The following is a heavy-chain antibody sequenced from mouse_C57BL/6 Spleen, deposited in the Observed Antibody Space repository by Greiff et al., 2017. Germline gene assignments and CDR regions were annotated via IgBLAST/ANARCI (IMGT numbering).Heavy chain of an antibody. D-gene: IGHD2-4*01. Sequence: EVHLVESGGGLVKPGGSLKLSCAASGFTFSDYGMHWVRQAPEKGLKWVAYISSGSSTIYYADTVKGRFTISRDNAKNTLFLQMTSLKSEDTAMYYCARDYDPYYYAMDYWGQGTSVTVSS. CDR3: ARDYDPYYYAMDY. J-gene: IGHJ4*01. CDR2: ISSGSSTI. CDR1: GFTFSDYG. V-gene: IGHV5-17*01.